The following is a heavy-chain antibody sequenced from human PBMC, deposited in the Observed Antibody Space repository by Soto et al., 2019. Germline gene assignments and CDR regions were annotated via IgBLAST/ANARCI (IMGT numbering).Heavy chain of an antibody. CDR2: IYYNGIT. D-gene: IGHD6-13*01. CDR3: ATTSGLAPGGSFDY. J-gene: IGHJ4*02. Sequence: PSETLSLTCTVSGGSISGSGYYWGWIRQPPGKGLEWIGSIYYNGITYYNLSLKSRVAISVDTSKTQLSLRLRPVTAADTAVYYCATTSGLAPGGSFDYWGRGTLVTVSS. V-gene: IGHV4-39*01. CDR1: GGSISGSGYY.